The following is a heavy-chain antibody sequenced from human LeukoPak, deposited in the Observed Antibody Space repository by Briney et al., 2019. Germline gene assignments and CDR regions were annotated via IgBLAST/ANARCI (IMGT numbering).Heavy chain of an antibody. CDR2: INPNSGGT. CDR1: GYTFTGYY. Sequence: ASVKFSCKTSGYTFTGYYMHWVRQAPGQGLEWMGWINPNSGGTNYAQRFQGRVTMTRDTSMSTAYMELSRLRSDDSAVYYCARYFYDSSGSSSDAFDIWGQGTMVTASS. D-gene: IGHD3-22*01. CDR3: ARYFYDSSGSSSDAFDI. V-gene: IGHV1-2*02. J-gene: IGHJ3*02.